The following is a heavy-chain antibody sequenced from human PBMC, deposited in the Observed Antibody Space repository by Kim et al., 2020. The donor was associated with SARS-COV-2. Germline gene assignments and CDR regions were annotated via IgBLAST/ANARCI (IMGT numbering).Heavy chain of an antibody. CDR1: GFTFSNAW. Sequence: GGSLRLSCAASGFTFSNAWMSWVRQAPGKGLEWVGGIKRKRDGGTTDYAAPVKGRLIISRDDAKNTLYLQMNSLKTEDTAVYYCTTARFGELWGVFDYWGQSILVTVSS. V-gene: IGHV3-15*01. CDR2: IKRKRDGGTT. CDR3: TTARFGELWGVFDY. J-gene: IGHJ4*02. D-gene: IGHD3-10*01.